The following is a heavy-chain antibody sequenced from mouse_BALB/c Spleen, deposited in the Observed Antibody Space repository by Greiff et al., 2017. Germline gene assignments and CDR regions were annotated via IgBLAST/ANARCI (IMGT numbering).Heavy chain of an antibody. CDR2: IYPGNSDT. CDR3: TFYGNYVGYAMDY. V-gene: IGHV1-5*01. CDR1: GYTFTSYW. J-gene: IGHJ4*01. D-gene: IGHD2-1*01. Sequence: EVKLMESGTVLARPGASVKMSCKASGYTFTSYWMHWVKQRPGQGLEWIGAIYPGNSDTSYNQKFKGKAKLTAVTSTSTAYMELSSLTNEDSAVYYCTFYGNYVGYAMDYWGQGTSVTVSS.